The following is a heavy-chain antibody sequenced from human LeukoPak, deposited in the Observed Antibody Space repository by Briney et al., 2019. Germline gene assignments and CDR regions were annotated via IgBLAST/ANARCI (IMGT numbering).Heavy chain of an antibody. D-gene: IGHD6-13*01. J-gene: IGHJ4*02. Sequence: GGSLRLSCAASGFMFKIHAMSWVRQAPGKGLEWVSTISGVGDSTYYADSVKGRFTISRDNSKNTLYLQMNSLRAEDTAVYYCAKDPIGSSYYGGDSWGQGTLVTVFS. CDR1: GFMFKIHA. CDR3: AKDPIGSSYYGGDS. CDR2: ISGVGDST. V-gene: IGHV3-23*01.